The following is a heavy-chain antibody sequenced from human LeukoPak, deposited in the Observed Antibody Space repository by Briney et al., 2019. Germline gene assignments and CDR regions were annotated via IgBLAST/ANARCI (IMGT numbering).Heavy chain of an antibody. CDR3: AKDQALLVYSSSWFFDY. V-gene: IGHV3-23*01. D-gene: IGHD6-13*01. CDR2: ISGSGGST. Sequence: PGGSLRLSCAASGFTFSSYAMSWVRQAPGKGLEWVSAISGSGGSTYYADSVKGRFTISRDNSKNTLYLQMNSLRAEDTAVYYCAKDQALLVYSSSWFFDYWGQGTLVTVSS. J-gene: IGHJ4*02. CDR1: GFTFSSYA.